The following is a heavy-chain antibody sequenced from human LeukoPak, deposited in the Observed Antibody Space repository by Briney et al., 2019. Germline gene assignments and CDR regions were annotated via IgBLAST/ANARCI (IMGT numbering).Heavy chain of an antibody. Sequence: GGSLRLSCEASGFSFSSYGLRWVRQAPGMGLEWVAFIRYDGTNKYYADSVKGRFTISRDNSKNTLYLQMNSLRPEDTAVYYCARGLRAYSYGSFDYWGQGTLVTVSS. D-gene: IGHD5-18*01. CDR2: IRYDGTNK. CDR3: ARGLRAYSYGSFDY. CDR1: GFSFSSYG. J-gene: IGHJ4*02. V-gene: IGHV3-30*02.